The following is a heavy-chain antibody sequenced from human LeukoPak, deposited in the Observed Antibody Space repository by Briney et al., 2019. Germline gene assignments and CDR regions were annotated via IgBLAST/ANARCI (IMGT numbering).Heavy chain of an antibody. J-gene: IGHJ5*02. CDR3: AKGSGSGWYGWFAP. Sequence: GGSLRLSCAASGFTFGSYAMTWVRQAPGKGLEWVSSIDASGGSTYYADSVKGRFTISRDNSKNTFHLQMNTLRADDTAVYYCAKGSGSGWYGWFAPWGQGTLVTVSS. CDR1: GFTFGSYA. V-gene: IGHV3-23*01. D-gene: IGHD6-19*01. CDR2: IDASGGST.